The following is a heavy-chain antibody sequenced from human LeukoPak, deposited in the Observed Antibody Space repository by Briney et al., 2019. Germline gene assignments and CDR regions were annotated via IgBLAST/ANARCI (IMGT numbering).Heavy chain of an antibody. D-gene: IGHD6-19*01. CDR3: ARGNSRGRFDY. J-gene: IGHJ4*02. Sequence: SQTLSLTCGISGDSVSSNTAAWNWIRQSASRGLEWLGRTYYRSKWYNNYAVSVKSRITINSDSSKNQVSLQLNSVSPEDTAMYYCARGNSRGRFDYWGQGTLVTVSS. V-gene: IGHV6-1*01. CDR2: TYYRSKWYN. CDR1: GDSVSSNTAA.